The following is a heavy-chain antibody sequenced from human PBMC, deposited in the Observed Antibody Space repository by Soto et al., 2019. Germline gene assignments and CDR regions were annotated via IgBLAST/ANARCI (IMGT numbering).Heavy chain of an antibody. Sequence: QITLKESGPTLVKPTQTLTLTCTFSGFSLSTSGVGVGWIRQPPGKALEWLALIYWDDDKRYSPSLKSRLTITKDTPKNQVVLTMTNMDPVDTATYYCAHTKFSRYYGSGSPHYWGQGTLVTVSS. CDR1: GFSLSTSGVG. CDR2: IYWDDDK. D-gene: IGHD3-10*01. J-gene: IGHJ4*02. CDR3: AHTKFSRYYGSGSPHY. V-gene: IGHV2-5*02.